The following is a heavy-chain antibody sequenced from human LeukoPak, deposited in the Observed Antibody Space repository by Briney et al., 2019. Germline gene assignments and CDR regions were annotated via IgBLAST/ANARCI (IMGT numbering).Heavy chain of an antibody. CDR1: GLTLSDWW. V-gene: IGHV3-7*01. J-gene: IGHJ6*02. CDR2: VKKDGRET. Sequence: GGSLRLSCVASGLTLSDWWMTWVRQAPGRGLEWVASVKKDGRETYYVDSVKGRFTISRDNAKNSLYLQINSLRAADKAVYYCXXXXXXXXXXXXPNYYGMDVWGQGTTVTVSS. CDR3: XXXXXXXXXXXXPNYYGMDV.